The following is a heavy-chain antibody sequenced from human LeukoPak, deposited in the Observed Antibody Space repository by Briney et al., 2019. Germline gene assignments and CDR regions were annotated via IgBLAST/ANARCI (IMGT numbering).Heavy chain of an antibody. Sequence: GGSLRLSCAAPGFTFSSYAMSWVRQAPGKGLEWVSGISTSGDSSYYADSVQGRFTISRDNSKNTLYLQMNSLRAEDTAIYYCAKDESAATFIFDYWGQGTLVTVSS. V-gene: IGHV3-23*01. J-gene: IGHJ4*02. CDR3: AKDESAATFIFDY. D-gene: IGHD6-25*01. CDR1: GFTFSSYA. CDR2: ISTSGDSS.